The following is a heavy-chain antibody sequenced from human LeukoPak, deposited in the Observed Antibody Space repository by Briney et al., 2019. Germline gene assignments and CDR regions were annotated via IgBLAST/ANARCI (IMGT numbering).Heavy chain of an antibody. V-gene: IGHV1-8*01. CDR2: MNPNSGNT. CDR3: ARSPGLLWFGEFYYGMDV. J-gene: IGHJ6*02. CDR1: GYTFTSYD. Sequence: ASVKVSCKASGYTFTSYDINWVRQATGQGLEWMGWMNPNSGNTGYAQKFQGRVTMTRNTSISTAYMELSSLRSEDTAVYYCARSPGLLWFGEFYYGMDVWGQGTTVTVSS. D-gene: IGHD3-10*01.